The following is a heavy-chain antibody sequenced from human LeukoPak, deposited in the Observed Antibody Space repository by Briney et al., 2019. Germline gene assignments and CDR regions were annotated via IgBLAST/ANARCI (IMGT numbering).Heavy chain of an antibody. CDR1: GYTLTELS. D-gene: IGHD4-17*01. Sequence: ASVKVSCKVSGYTLTELSMHWVRQAPGKGLEWRGGFDPEDGETIYAQKFQGRVTMTEDTSTDTAYMELSSLRSEDTAVYYCATEGAYADAFDIWGQGTMVTVSS. CDR2: FDPEDGET. V-gene: IGHV1-24*01. J-gene: IGHJ3*02. CDR3: ATEGAYADAFDI.